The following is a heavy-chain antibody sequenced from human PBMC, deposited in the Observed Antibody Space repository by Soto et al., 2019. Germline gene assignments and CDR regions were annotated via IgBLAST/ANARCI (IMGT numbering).Heavy chain of an antibody. D-gene: IGHD3-22*01. Sequence: PGGSLRLSCVASGFTFSAAWMHWVRQAPGKGLEWVSYISSSSSTIFYTDSVKGRFTVSRDNAKNSLYLQMNSLRAEDTAAYYCARPTYYYDSSGPPAYWGQGTLVTVSS. CDR3: ARPTYYYDSSGPPAY. CDR2: ISSSSSTI. J-gene: IGHJ4*02. CDR1: GFTFSAAW. V-gene: IGHV3-48*01.